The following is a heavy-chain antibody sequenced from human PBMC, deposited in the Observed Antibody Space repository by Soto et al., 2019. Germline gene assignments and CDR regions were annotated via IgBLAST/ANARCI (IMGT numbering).Heavy chain of an antibody. Sequence: GGSLRLSCAASGFTFINYWTHWVRQAPGKGLVWVSRINRDGSSTTYADSVKGRFTISRDNAKNTLDLQMNSLRAEDTAVYYCAKGGYYSYDAFDMWGQGTMVTVSS. D-gene: IGHD3-22*01. V-gene: IGHV3-74*03. CDR3: AKGGYYSYDAFDM. CDR1: GFTFINYW. J-gene: IGHJ3*02. CDR2: INRDGSST.